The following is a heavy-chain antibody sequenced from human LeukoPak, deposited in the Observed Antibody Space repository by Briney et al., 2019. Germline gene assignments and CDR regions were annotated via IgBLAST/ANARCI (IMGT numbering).Heavy chain of an antibody. CDR1: GGSISSHY. CDR2: IYYSGST. V-gene: IGHV4-59*11. Sequence: SETLSLTCTVSGGSISSHYWSWIRQPPGKGLEWIGYIYYSGSTNYNPSLKSRVTISVDTSKNQFSLKLSPVTAADTAVYYCARESGLYYFDYWGQGTLVTVSS. CDR3: ARESGLYYFDY. D-gene: IGHD3/OR15-3a*01. J-gene: IGHJ4*02.